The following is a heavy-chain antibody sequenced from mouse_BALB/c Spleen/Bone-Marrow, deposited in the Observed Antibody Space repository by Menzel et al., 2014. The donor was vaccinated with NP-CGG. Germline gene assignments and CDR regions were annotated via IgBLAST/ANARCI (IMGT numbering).Heavy chain of an antibody. Sequence: VQLQQSGPELVKPGASVKISCKTSGYTFTEYTMHWVKQSHGKSLEWIGGINPNNGATSYNQKFKGKATLTVDKSSSXAYMELRSLTSEDSAVYFCARRQFGPAWFAYWGQGTLVTVSA. J-gene: IGHJ3*01. CDR3: ARRQFGPAWFAY. CDR2: INPNNGAT. D-gene: IGHD6-1*01. V-gene: IGHV1-22*01. CDR1: GYTFTEYT.